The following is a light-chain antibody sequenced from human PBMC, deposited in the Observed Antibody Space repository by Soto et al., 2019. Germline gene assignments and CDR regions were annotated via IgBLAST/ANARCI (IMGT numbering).Light chain of an antibody. V-gene: IGKV1-39*01. CDR1: QSISSY. Sequence: DIQMTQSPSSLSASVGDRVTITCRASQSISSYLNWYQQKPGKAPKLLIYAASSLQSGVPSRFSGSGSGTDFTLTISSLQSEDLAVYYCQQYNNWPWTFGQGTKVDIK. CDR2: AAS. CDR3: QQYNNWPWT. J-gene: IGKJ1*01.